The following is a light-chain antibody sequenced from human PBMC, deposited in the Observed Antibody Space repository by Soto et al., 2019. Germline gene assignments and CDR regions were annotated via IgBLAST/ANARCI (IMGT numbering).Light chain of an antibody. Sequence: EIVLTQSPGTLSLSPGERAALSCRASQTINSNYLAWYQQKPGQAPRRLIYGASNRATGIPDRFSGSGSGTDFTLTISRLEPEDFVVYYCHQYDSSPSTFGQGTKVEIK. J-gene: IGKJ1*01. CDR1: QTINSNY. CDR2: GAS. V-gene: IGKV3-20*01. CDR3: HQYDSSPST.